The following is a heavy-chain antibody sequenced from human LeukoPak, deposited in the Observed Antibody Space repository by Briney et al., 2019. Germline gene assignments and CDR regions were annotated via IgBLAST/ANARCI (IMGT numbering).Heavy chain of an antibody. CDR1: GFTLSNYA. D-gene: IGHD3-10*01. J-gene: IGHJ4*02. CDR3: ARDSTYYYDSGSSGPHYFDN. V-gene: IGHV3-30*01. Sequence: GGSLRLSCAASGFTLSNYAMHWVRQAPGKGLEWVSLISSGGTYEYYADSVKGRFTISRDNSKNTLYLQLNSLRAEDTAEYYCARDSTYYYDSGSSGPHYFDNWGQGTLVTVSS. CDR2: ISSGGTYE.